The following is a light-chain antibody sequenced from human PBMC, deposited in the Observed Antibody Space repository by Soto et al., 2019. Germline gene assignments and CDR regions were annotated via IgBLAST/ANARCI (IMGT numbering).Light chain of an antibody. CDR1: QGISSY. V-gene: IGKV1-8*01. J-gene: IGKJ1*01. CDR3: QQYYSYPRT. Sequence: AIRMTQSPSSLSASTGDRVTITCRASQGISSYLAWYQQNPGKAPKLLIYAASTLQSGVPSRFSGSGSGTDFTLTISCLPSEDFATYYCQQYYSYPRTFGQGTKGGYQ. CDR2: AAS.